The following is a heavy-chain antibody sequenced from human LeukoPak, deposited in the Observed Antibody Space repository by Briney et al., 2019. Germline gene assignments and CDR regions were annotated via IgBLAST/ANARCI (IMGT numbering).Heavy chain of an antibody. CDR2: IYSGGST. CDR1: GFTVSSNY. CDR3: ARDLNLYGMDV. V-gene: IGHV3-66*01. J-gene: IGHJ6*02. Sequence: GVSLRLSCAASGFTVSSNYMSWVRQAPGKGLEWVSVIYSGGSTYYADSVKGRFTISRDNSKNTLYLQMNSLRAEDTAVYYCARDLNLYGMDVWGQGTTVTVSS. D-gene: IGHD1-14*01.